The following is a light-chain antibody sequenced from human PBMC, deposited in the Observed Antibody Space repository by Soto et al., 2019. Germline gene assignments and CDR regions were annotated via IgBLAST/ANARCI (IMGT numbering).Light chain of an antibody. Sequence: QSVLTHPRSVSGSPGQSVTISCTGTSSDVGGFKYVSWYQQHPGKAPKLIIFDASKRPSGVPDRFSGSKSGYTASLTISWLQGEDEADYYCCSYAANYVRFGGGTPLTVL. J-gene: IGLJ2*01. CDR3: CSYAANYVR. V-gene: IGLV2-11*02. CDR1: SSDVGGFKY. CDR2: DAS.